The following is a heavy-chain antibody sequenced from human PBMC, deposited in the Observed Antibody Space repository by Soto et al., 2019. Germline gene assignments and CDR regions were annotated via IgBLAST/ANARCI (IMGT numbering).Heavy chain of an antibody. Sequence: GGSLRLSCAASGFTFSSYAMTWVRQAPGKGLEWVSAISGSGGSTYYADSVKGRFTISRDNSKNTLYLQMNSLRAEDTAVYYCAKPSTVTSPSAVYFDYWGQGTLVTVSS. V-gene: IGHV3-23*01. CDR3: AKPSTVTSPSAVYFDY. J-gene: IGHJ4*02. CDR2: ISGSGGST. D-gene: IGHD4-17*01. CDR1: GFTFSSYA.